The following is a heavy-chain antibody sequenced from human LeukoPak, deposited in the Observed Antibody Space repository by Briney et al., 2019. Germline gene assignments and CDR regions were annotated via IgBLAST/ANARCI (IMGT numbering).Heavy chain of an antibody. V-gene: IGHV3-30*04. Sequence: GGSLRLSCAASGFTFSSYVMHWVRQAPGRGLEWVAIISYDGSNEYYADSVKGRFTISRDNSKNTLYLQMNSLRAEDTAVYYCARAYRRYAYFDYWGQGTLVTVSS. CDR2: ISYDGSNE. CDR1: GFTFSSYV. J-gene: IGHJ4*02. D-gene: IGHD2-8*01. CDR3: ARAYRRYAYFDY.